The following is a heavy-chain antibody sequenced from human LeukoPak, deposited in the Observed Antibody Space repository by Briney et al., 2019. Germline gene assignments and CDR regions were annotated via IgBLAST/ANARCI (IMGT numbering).Heavy chain of an antibody. V-gene: IGHV4-4*02. CDR2: IYHSGGT. CDR3: AIHPGGELGFDY. J-gene: IGHJ4*02. CDR1: GGSISSSNW. D-gene: IGHD1-26*01. Sequence: SETLSLTCAVSGGSISSSNWWSWVRPPPGKGLEWIGEIYHSGGTNYNPSLKSRVTISVDKSKNQFSLKLSSVTAADTAVYYCAIHPGGELGFDYWGQGTLVTVSS.